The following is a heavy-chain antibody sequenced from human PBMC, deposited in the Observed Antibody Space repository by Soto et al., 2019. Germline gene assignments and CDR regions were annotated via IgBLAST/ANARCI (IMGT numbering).Heavy chain of an antibody. Sequence: ASVKVSCKASGGTFSSYAISWVRQAPGQGLEWMGGIIPIFGTANYAQKFQGRVTITADESTSTAYMELSSLRSEDTAVYYCARGTDYYDSSGPGAFDSWGQGTMVTVSS. V-gene: IGHV1-69*13. D-gene: IGHD3-22*01. J-gene: IGHJ3*02. CDR3: ARGTDYYDSSGPGAFDS. CDR1: GGTFSSYA. CDR2: IIPIFGTA.